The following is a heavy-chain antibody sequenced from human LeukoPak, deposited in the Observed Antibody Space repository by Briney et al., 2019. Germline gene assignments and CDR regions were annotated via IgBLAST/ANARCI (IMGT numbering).Heavy chain of an antibody. D-gene: IGHD2-2*01. CDR3: ASRHGTLRTSGVRYYYYMDV. J-gene: IGHJ6*03. CDR2: IIPIFGTA. CDR1: GGTFSSYA. Sequence: ASVKVSCKASGGTFSSYAISWVRQAPGQGLEWMGGIIPIFGTANYAQKFQGRATITTDESTSTASMELSSLRSEDTAVYYCASRHGTLRTSGVRYYYYMDVWGKGTTVTVSS. V-gene: IGHV1-69*05.